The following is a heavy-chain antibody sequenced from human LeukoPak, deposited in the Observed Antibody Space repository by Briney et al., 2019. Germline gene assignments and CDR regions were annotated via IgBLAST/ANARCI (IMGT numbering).Heavy chain of an antibody. V-gene: IGHV3-23*01. J-gene: IGHJ3*02. CDR3: AKEGDYYGSGSYRDGFDI. Sequence: PGGSLRLSCAASGFTFSSYAMSWVRQAPGKGLEWVSGISGSGGSAYYADSVKGRFTISRDSFKNTLYLQMNSLRPEDTAVYYCAKEGDYYGSGSYRDGFDIWGQGTRATVSS. CDR2: ISGSGGSA. D-gene: IGHD3-10*01. CDR1: GFTFSSYA.